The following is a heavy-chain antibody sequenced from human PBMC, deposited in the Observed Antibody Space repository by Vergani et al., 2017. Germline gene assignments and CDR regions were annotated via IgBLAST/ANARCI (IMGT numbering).Heavy chain of an antibody. CDR1: GYTFTSYA. J-gene: IGHJ4*02. CDR3: ARDPDLTGTNYFDY. V-gene: IGHV1-3*01. CDR2: INAGNGNT. Sequence: QVQLVQSGAEVKKPGASVKVSCKASGYTFTSYAMHWVRQAPGQRLEWMGWINAGNGNTKYSQKFQGRVTMTRDTSISTAYMELSRLRSDDTAVYYCARDPDLTGTNYFDYWGQGTLVTVSS. D-gene: IGHD1-1*01.